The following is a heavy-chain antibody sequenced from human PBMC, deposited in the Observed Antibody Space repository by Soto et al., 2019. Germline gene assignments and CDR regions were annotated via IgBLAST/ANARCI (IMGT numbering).Heavy chain of an antibody. D-gene: IGHD5-12*01. CDR2: IKNKPKSYTT. Sequence: EVQLVESGGGLVQPGGSLRLSCAASGFTFSDHYMDWVRQAPGKGLEWIGRIKNKPKSYTTQYAASVKGRFTISRDDSINSLHLQMESLRADDTAVYYGARYIVATKYLDYWGQGTRVTVSS. J-gene: IGHJ4*02. V-gene: IGHV3-72*01. CDR3: ARYIVATKYLDY. CDR1: GFTFSDHY.